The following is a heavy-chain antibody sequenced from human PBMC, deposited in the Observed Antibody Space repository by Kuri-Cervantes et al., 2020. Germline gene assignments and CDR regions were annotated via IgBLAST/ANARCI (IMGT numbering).Heavy chain of an antibody. V-gene: IGHV3-23*01. CDR1: GFTFRSYA. J-gene: IGHJ4*02. CDR2: ISGSGSTT. CDR3: ARDDYGDY. Sequence: GESLKISCAASGFTFRSYAMSWVRQAPGRGLEWGSAISGSGSTTHYADSVKGRFTVSRDNAKNSLYLQMNSLRAEDTAVYYCARDDYGDYWGQGTLVTVSS.